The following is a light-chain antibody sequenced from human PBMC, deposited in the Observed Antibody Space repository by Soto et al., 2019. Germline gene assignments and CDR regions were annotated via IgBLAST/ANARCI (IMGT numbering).Light chain of an antibody. CDR3: QQANSFPIT. Sequence: DIQMTQSPSSVSASVGDRVTITCRASQGISSWLAWYQQKPGKAPKLLSYAASSLQSGVPSRFSGSGSGTDLTLPISGLQPDNLATYYCQQANSFPITFGGGTKVEIK. CDR1: QGISSW. V-gene: IGKV1-12*01. J-gene: IGKJ4*01. CDR2: AAS.